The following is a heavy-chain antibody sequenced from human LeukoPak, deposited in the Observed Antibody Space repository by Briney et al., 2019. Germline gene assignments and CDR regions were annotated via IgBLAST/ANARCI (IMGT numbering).Heavy chain of an antibody. CDR1: GGSFSGYY. CDR2: INHSGST. CDR3: ARRRQGYCSSTSCSWVMCWFDP. D-gene: IGHD2-2*01. Sequence: SETLSLTCAVYGGSFSGYYWSWIRQPPGKGLEWIGEINHSGSTNYNPSLKSRVTISVDTSKNQFSLKLSSVTAADTAVYYCARRRQGYCSSTSCSWVMCWFDPWGQGTLVTVSS. J-gene: IGHJ5*02. V-gene: IGHV4-34*01.